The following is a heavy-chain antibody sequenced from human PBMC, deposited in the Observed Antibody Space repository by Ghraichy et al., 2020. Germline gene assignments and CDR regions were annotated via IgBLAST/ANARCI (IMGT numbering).Heavy chain of an antibody. V-gene: IGHV3-23*01. D-gene: IGHD2-15*01. CDR2: ISGSGTGT. J-gene: IGHJ4*02. CDR3: GRGFTVVPATPVDY. Sequence: LSLTCAASGFNFKDHVMTWVRQAPGKGLEWIAAISGSGTGTFYLDSVKGRFTISRDNSKNTLYLQMSDLRAEDAALYFCGRGFTVVPATPVDYWGQGALVTVSS. CDR1: GFNFKDHV.